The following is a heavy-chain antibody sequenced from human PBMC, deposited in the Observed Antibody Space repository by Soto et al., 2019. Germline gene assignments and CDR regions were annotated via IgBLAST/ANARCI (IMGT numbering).Heavy chain of an antibody. V-gene: IGHV4-59*01. CDR3: ARDHIFGPYYYYGMDV. CDR1: GGSISSYY. CDR2: IYYSGST. D-gene: IGHD3-3*02. Sequence: QVQLQESGPGLVKPSETLSLTCTVSGGSISSYYWSWIRQPPGKGLEWIGYIYYSGSTNYNPSLKGRVTISVDTSKNQFSLKLSSVTAADTAVYYCARDHIFGPYYYYGMDVWGQGTTVTVSS. J-gene: IGHJ6*02.